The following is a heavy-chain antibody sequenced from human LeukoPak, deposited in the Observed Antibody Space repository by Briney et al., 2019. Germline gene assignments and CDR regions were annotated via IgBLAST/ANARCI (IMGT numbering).Heavy chain of an antibody. D-gene: IGHD3-3*01. J-gene: IGHJ4*02. Sequence: SVKVSCKASGGTFSSYAISWVRQAPGQGLEWMGGIIPIFGTANYAQKFQGRVTITADESTSTAYMELSSLRSEDTAVYYCARGEMIFGVVIIFYYWGQGTLVIVSS. CDR3: ARGEMIFGVVIIFYY. CDR1: GGTFSSYA. V-gene: IGHV1-69*13. CDR2: IIPIFGTA.